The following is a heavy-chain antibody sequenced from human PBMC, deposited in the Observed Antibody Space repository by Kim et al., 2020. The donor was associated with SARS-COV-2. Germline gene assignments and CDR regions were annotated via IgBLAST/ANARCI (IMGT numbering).Heavy chain of an antibody. CDR1: GFTFSSYS. V-gene: IGHV3-48*02. CDR3: ARGRDGYNLRGYYYYGMDV. D-gene: IGHD5-12*01. J-gene: IGHJ6*02. CDR2: ISSSSSTI. Sequence: GGSLRLSCAASGFTFSSYSMNWVRQAPGKGLEWVSYISSSSSTIYYADSVKGRFTISRDNAKNSLYLQMNSLRDEDTAVYYCARGRDGYNLRGYYYYGMDVWGQGTTVTVSS.